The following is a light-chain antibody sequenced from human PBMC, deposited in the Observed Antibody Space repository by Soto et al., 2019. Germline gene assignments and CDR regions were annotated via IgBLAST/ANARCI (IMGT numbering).Light chain of an antibody. J-gene: IGLJ1*01. CDR3: QACDSSTAFDV. Sequence: SYELTQPPSVSVSPGQTASITCSGDKLGDKYACWYQQKPGQSPVLVIYQDSKRPSGIPERFSGSNSGNTATLTISGTQAMDEADYYCQACDSSTAFDVFGTGTKLTVL. CDR2: QDS. V-gene: IGLV3-1*01. CDR1: KLGDKY.